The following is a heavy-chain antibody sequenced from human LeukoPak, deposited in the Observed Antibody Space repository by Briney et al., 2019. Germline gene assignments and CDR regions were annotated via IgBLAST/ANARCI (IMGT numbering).Heavy chain of an antibody. CDR1: GGSFSGYY. CDR3: ARGRRIAAAGMCYYYYGMDV. D-gene: IGHD6-13*01. Sequence: SETLSLTCAVYGGSFSGYYWSWIRQPPGKGLEWIGEINHSGSTNYNPSLKSRVTISVDTSKNQFSLKLSSVTAADTAVYYCARGRRIAAAGMCYYYYGMDVWGQGTTVTVSS. J-gene: IGHJ6*02. CDR2: INHSGST. V-gene: IGHV4-34*01.